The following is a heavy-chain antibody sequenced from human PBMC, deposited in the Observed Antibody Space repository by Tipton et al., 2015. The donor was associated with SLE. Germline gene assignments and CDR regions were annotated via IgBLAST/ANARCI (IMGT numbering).Heavy chain of an antibody. CDR1: GYTFTNYG. D-gene: IGHD3-3*01. V-gene: IGHV1-18*01. CDR2: ISGYNGDT. J-gene: IGHJ4*02. Sequence: QLVQSGAEVKKPGASVKVSCKASGYTFTNYGISWVRQAPGQGLDWMGWISGYNGDTGYAQNFQGRVILTTDSSTGTAYMELRSLRSDDTAVYYCARGNYDFWSGYYRVYYFDYWGQGSLVTVSS. CDR3: ARGNYDFWSGYYRVYYFDY.